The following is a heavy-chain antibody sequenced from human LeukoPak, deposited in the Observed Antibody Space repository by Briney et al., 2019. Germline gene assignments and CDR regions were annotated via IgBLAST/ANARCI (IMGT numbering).Heavy chain of an antibody. CDR3: ARDLHGSGSYYIPDLRFED. CDR2: ISAYNGNT. CDR1: GYTFTSYG. J-gene: IGHJ4*02. Sequence: VSVKVSCKASGYTFTSYGISWVRQAPGQGLEWMGWISAYNGNTNYAQKLQGRVTMTTDTSTSTAYMELRSLRSDDTAVYYCARDLHGSGSYYIPDLRFEDWGQGTLVTVSS. V-gene: IGHV1-18*01. D-gene: IGHD3-10*01.